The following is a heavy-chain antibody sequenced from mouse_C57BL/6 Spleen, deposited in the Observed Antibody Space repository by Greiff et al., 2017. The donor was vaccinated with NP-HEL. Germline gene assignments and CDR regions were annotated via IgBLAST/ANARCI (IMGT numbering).Heavy chain of an antibody. CDR3: ARGGGYLDY. CDR1: GYAFTNYL. CDR2: INPGSGGT. J-gene: IGHJ2*01. Sequence: VQLQQSGAELVRPGTSVKVSCKASGYAFTNYLIEWVKQRPGQGLEWIGVINPGSGGTNYNEKFKGKATLTADKSSSTAYMQLSSLTSEDSAVYCCARGGGYLDYWGQGTTLTVSS. V-gene: IGHV1-54*01.